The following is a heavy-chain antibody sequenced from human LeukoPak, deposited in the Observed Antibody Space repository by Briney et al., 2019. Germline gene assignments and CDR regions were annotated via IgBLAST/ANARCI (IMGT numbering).Heavy chain of an antibody. CDR2: IYYSGST. J-gene: IGHJ3*02. D-gene: IGHD5-24*01. CDR1: GDSFCIYY. V-gene: IGHV4-59*08. Sequence: SETLSLTCTVSGDSFCIYYWSWIRQPPGKGLEWIGYIYYSGSTNYNPSLKSRVTISVDTSKNQFSLKLSSVTAADTAVYYCARRSTRWPPLQYWDDAFDXWGQGTMVTXSS. CDR3: ARRSTRWPPLQYWDDAFDX.